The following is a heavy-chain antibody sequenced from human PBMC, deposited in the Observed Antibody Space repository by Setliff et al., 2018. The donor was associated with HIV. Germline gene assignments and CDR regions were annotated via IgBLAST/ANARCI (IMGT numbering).Heavy chain of an antibody. J-gene: IGHJ6*02. CDR3: ARHNVITYGGLLFDYYYYGLDV. Sequence: SETLSLTCTVSGGSISSSSYYWGWIRQPPGKGLEWIGSIYYSGSTNYNPSLKSRVTISVDTSKNQFSLELTSVTAADTAVYSCARHNVITYGGLLFDYYYYGLDVWGHGTTVTVSS. V-gene: IGHV4-39*01. CDR2: IYYSGST. CDR1: GGSISSSSYY. D-gene: IGHD3-16*01.